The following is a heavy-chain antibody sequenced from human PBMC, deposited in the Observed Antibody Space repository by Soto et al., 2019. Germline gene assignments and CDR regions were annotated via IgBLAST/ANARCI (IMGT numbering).Heavy chain of an antibody. V-gene: IGHV3-48*02. J-gene: IGHJ3*02. D-gene: IGHD3-10*01. Sequence: GGSLRLSCAASAFTLSSYSMNWVRQAPGKGLEWISHISSDGSAIYYADSVDGRFTISRDNAKNSLYLQMHSLRDEDTAVYYCARDLDYYDAGSPDAFDIWGQGTMVTVSS. CDR2: ISSDGSAI. CDR3: ARDLDYYDAGSPDAFDI. CDR1: AFTLSSYS.